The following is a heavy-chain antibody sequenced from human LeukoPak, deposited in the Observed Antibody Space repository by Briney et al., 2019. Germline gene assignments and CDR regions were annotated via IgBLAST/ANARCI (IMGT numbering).Heavy chain of an antibody. CDR1: GGSISSISYY. Sequence: SETLSLTCTISGGSISSISYYWGWIRQPPGKGLEWIGSIYYTGSTYYNPSLKSRVTVSVDTSKNQFSLRLSSVTAADTAVYYCVRADSSGYYYVDWGQGTLVTVSS. J-gene: IGHJ4*02. V-gene: IGHV4-39*07. D-gene: IGHD3-22*01. CDR2: IYYTGST. CDR3: VRADSSGYYYVD.